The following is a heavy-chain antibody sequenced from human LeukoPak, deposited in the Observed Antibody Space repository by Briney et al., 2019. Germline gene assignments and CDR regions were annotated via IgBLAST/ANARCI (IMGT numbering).Heavy chain of an antibody. V-gene: IGHV3-30*02. CDR3: AKDSHYYASGNYFDY. Sequence: GGSLRLSCAASGFIFISYGMHWVRQAPGKGLEWVTFIRYDGNNKYYADSVKGRFTISRDNSKNTLYLQMNSLRAEDTAVYYSAKDSHYYASGNYFDYWGQGTLVTVSS. CDR1: GFIFISYG. J-gene: IGHJ4*02. CDR2: IRYDGNNK. D-gene: IGHD3-10*01.